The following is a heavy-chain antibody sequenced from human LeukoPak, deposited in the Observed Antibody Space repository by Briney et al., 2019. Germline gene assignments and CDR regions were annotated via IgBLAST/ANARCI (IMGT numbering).Heavy chain of an antibody. Sequence: GGSLRLSCAASGFTFSSYAMHWVRQAPGKGLEWVAVISYDGSNKYYADSVKGRFTISRDNSKNTLYLQMNSLRAEDTAVYYCARDSLSSSSWNYGMDVWGQGTTVTVSS. CDR2: ISYDGSNK. CDR1: GFTFSSYA. J-gene: IGHJ6*02. V-gene: IGHV3-30-3*01. CDR3: ARDSLSSSSWNYGMDV. D-gene: IGHD6-6*01.